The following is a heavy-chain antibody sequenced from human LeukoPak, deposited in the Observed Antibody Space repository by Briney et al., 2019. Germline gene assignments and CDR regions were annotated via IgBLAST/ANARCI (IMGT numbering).Heavy chain of an antibody. D-gene: IGHD2-21*01. CDR1: GGSISSSSYY. Sequence: SETLSLTCTVSGGSISSSSYYWGWIRHPPGKGLEWIGRIYYSGSTYYNPSLKSRVTISVDTSKNQFSLKLSSVTAADTAVYYCARAIPFDYWGQGTLVTVSS. V-gene: IGHV4-39*07. J-gene: IGHJ4*02. CDR2: IYYSGST. CDR3: ARAIPFDY.